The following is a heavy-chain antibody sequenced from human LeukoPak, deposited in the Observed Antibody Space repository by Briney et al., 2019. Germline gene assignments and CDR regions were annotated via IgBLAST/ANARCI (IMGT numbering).Heavy chain of an antibody. J-gene: IGHJ4*02. CDR3: AQSPTYYYDRSAHLLLDY. D-gene: IGHD3-22*01. CDR1: GFTFSSYG. V-gene: IGHV3-33*06. CDR2: IWYDGSNK. Sequence: GGSLRLSCAASGFTFSSYGVHWVRQAPGKGLEWVAVIWYDGSNKYYADSVKGRFTISRDNSKNTLYLQLNSLSAHHPPLYYSAQSPTYYYDRSAHLLLDYCGQGTLVTVSS.